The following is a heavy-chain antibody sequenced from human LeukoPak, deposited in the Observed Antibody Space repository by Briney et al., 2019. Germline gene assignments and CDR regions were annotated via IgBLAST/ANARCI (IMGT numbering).Heavy chain of an antibody. J-gene: IGHJ5*02. CDR2: INPNSGGT. D-gene: IGHD3-3*01. Sequence: ASVKDSCKATGYTFTGHYMHWVRQAPGQGLEWMGWINPNSGGTKYAQKFQGRVTLTRDTSISPAYMELSRLRCDDTAVYYCARSYDFWSGPPFDPWGQGTLVTVSS. V-gene: IGHV1-2*02. CDR1: GYTFTGHY. CDR3: ARSYDFWSGPPFDP.